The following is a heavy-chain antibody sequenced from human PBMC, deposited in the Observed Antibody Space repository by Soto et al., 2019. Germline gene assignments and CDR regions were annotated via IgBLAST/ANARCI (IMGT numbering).Heavy chain of an antibody. Sequence: EVQLLESGGGLVQPGGSLRLSCAASGFTFINYAMTWVLQAPGKGLEWVSTISGGGDGTYYADSVKGSFTISRDNSKNTLYLQMICLRAEDKAIYYCANKWLGSLNTFCSVGGFHYAFELWGQGTMVTVSS. V-gene: IGHV3-23*01. CDR1: GFTFINYA. CDR3: ANKWLGSLNTFCSVGGFHYAFEL. J-gene: IGHJ3*01. D-gene: IGHD2-15*01. CDR2: ISGGGDGT.